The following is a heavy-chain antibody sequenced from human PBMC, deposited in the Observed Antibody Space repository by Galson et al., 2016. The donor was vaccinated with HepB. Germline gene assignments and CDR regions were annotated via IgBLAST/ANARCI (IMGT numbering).Heavy chain of an antibody. Sequence: SLRLSCAASGFTFSSFSMNWVRQAPGKGLEWVSYIHSSSSTISYADSVKGRFTISRDNARNSLYLQMNSLRAEDTAVYYCATHSGSYRLGYWGQGTLVTVSS. J-gene: IGHJ4*02. CDR1: GFTFSSFS. D-gene: IGHD1-26*01. V-gene: IGHV3-48*01. CDR3: ATHSGSYRLGY. CDR2: IHSSSSTI.